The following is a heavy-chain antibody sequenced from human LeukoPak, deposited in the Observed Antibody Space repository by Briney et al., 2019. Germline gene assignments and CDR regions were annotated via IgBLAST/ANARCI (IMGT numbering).Heavy chain of an antibody. CDR1: GFTFSSYE. Sequence: GGSLRLSCAASGFTFSSYEMNWVRQAPGKGLYWVSAISGSGTGTYYADSVKGRFTISRDNSKNTLYLQMNSLRAEDTAVYYCAKEGGTGTRFDYWGQGTLVTVSS. V-gene: IGHV3-23*01. CDR3: AKEGGTGTRFDY. J-gene: IGHJ4*02. CDR2: ISGSGTGT. D-gene: IGHD1-7*01.